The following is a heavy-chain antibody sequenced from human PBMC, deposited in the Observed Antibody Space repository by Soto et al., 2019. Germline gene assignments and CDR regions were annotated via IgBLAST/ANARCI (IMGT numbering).Heavy chain of an antibody. CDR2: IYYSGST. J-gene: IGHJ5*02. CDR3: ARTDTGYSSSWYWFDP. V-gene: IGHV4-59*01. Sequence: SETLSLTCTVSGGSISSYYWSWIRQPPGKGLEWIGYIYYSGSTNYNPSLKSRVTISVDTSKNQFSLKLSSVTAADTAVYYCARTDTGYSSSWYWFDPWGQGTLVTVSS. D-gene: IGHD6-13*01. CDR1: GGSISSYY.